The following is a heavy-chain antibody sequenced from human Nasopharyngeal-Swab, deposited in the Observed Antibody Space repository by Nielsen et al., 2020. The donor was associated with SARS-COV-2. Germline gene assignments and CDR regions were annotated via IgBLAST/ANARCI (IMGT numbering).Heavy chain of an antibody. Sequence: WIRQPPGKGLEWVSFIQNIGTTMYADSVKGRFTISRDNAKNSLYLRMNSLRAEDTAVYYCARSTTVRSWNYYGMDVWGQGTTVTVSS. CDR3: ARSTTVRSWNYYGMDV. D-gene: IGHD4-17*01. CDR2: IQNIGTT. V-gene: IGHV3-69-1*02. J-gene: IGHJ6*02.